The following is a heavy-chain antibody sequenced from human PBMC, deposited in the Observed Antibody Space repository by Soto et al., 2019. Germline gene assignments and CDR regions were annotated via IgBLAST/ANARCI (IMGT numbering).Heavy chain of an antibody. V-gene: IGHV4-61*01. CDR2: IYSSGST. Sequence: SDTLSLTCTVSAGSVSSDTQCWSWIRQPPGKRLEGIGFIYSSGSTNCNPSLKSRVTMSVDTSKNQFSLKLRPVIVADTAVYHCARFVRTCSDTTGKTRADDWGQGTTVTFYS. D-gene: IGHD2-2*01. CDR3: ARFVRTCSDTTGKTRADD. CDR1: AGSVSSDTQC. J-gene: IGHJ6*02.